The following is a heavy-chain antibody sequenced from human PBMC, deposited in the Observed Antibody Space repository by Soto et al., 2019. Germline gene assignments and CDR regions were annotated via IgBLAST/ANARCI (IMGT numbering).Heavy chain of an antibody. Sequence: SETLSLTCTVSGASISGYYWSWIRKSAGKGLEWIGRIYATGTTDYNPSLKSRVMMSVDTSKKQFSLKLRSVTAADTAVYYCVRDGTKTLRDWFDPWGQGISVTVS. J-gene: IGHJ5*02. V-gene: IGHV4-4*07. CDR1: GASISGYY. CDR3: VRDGTKTLRDWFDP. CDR2: IYATGTT. D-gene: IGHD1-1*01.